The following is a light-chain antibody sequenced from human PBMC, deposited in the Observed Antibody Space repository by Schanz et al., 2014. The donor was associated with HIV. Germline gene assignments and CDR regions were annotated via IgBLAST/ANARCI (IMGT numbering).Light chain of an antibody. CDR3: CSYGGTSPFV. J-gene: IGLJ1*01. CDR1: RGDIGSYNY. Sequence: QSALTQPPSASGSPGQSVTISCAGTRGDIGSYNYVSWYQQRPGKAPRLLISEVNKRPSGVPDRFSGSKSDNVASLTVSGLQAEDEADYYCCSYGGTSPFVFGTGTKLTVL. V-gene: IGLV2-8*01. CDR2: EVN.